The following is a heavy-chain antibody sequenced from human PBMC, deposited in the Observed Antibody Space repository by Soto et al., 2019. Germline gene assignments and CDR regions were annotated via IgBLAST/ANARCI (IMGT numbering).Heavy chain of an antibody. D-gene: IGHD5-18*01. CDR3: ARHIRYSYGPPFGMDV. J-gene: IGHJ6*02. CDR1: GYRFTSYC. CDR2: IYPGDSDT. V-gene: IGHV5-51*01. Sequence: GESLKTSCKGAGYRFTSYCIGWVRQMPGKGLEWMGIIYPGDSDTRYSPSCQGQVTISADKSSSTAYLQWSTLKASDTAMYYCARHIRYSYGPPFGMDVWGQGTTVTVS.